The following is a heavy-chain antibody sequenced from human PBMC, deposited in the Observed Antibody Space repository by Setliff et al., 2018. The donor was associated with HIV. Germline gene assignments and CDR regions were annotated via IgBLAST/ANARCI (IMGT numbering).Heavy chain of an antibody. CDR3: ARETYYYGSGKVYYYYYYMDV. J-gene: IGHJ6*03. CDR2: IYTSGST. D-gene: IGHD3-10*01. CDR1: GGSISSGSYY. Sequence: PSETLSLTCTVSGGSISSGSYYWSWIRQPAGKGLEWIGRIYTSGSTNYNPSLKSRVTISVDTSKNQFSLKLRSVTAADTAVYYCARETYYYGSGKVYYYYYYMDVWGKGTTVTVSS. V-gene: IGHV4-61*02.